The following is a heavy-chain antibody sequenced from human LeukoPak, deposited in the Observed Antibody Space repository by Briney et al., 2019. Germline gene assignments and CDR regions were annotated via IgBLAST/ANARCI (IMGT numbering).Heavy chain of an antibody. CDR1: GYTFTSYP. D-gene: IGHD4-17*01. Sequence: GASVKVSCKASGYTFTSYPISWVRQAPGQGLEWMGWITTYNGNTKYAQKLQGRVTMTTDTSTSTAYMDLRGLRSDDTAVYYCARGYDYGDYVGDFDYWGQGTLVTVSS. J-gene: IGHJ4*02. CDR3: ARGYDYGDYVGDFDY. CDR2: ITTYNGNT. V-gene: IGHV1-18*01.